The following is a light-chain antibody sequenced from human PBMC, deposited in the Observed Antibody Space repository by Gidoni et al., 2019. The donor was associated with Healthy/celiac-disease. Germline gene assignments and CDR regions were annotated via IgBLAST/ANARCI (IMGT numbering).Light chain of an antibody. CDR3: QHANSFPIT. CDR1: QGISSW. V-gene: IGKV1-12*01. CDR2: AAS. Sequence: DIKLTQAPSSVSASVGDRVTITCRESQGISSWLAWYQQNPGQAPKLLIYAASRLQSGAPSRFSGSASGTDFTLTISILQPEDFATYYCQHANSFPITFGQGTRLEIK. J-gene: IGKJ5*01.